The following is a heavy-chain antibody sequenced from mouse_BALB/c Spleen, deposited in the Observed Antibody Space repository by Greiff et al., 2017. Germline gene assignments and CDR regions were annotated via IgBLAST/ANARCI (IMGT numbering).Heavy chain of an antibody. V-gene: IGHV1S137*01. CDR3: ARGTTVGFDY. J-gene: IGHJ2*01. Sequence: QVQLKQSGAELVRPGVSVKISCKGSGYTFTDYAMHWVKQSHAKSLEWIGVISTYYGDASYNQKFKGKATMTVDKSSSTAYMELARLTSEDSAIYYCARGTTVGFDYWGQGTTRTVSS. CDR2: ISTYYGDA. D-gene: IGHD1-1*01. CDR1: GYTFTDYA.